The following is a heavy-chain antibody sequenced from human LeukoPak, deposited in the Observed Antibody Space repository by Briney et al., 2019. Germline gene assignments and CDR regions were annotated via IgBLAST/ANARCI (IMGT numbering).Heavy chain of an antibody. CDR3: AKDQLGEELLGDY. CDR2: IRYDGSNK. CDR1: GFTFSSYG. D-gene: IGHD1-26*01. Sequence: GGSLRLSCAASGFTFSSYGMHWVRQAPGKGLEWVAFIRYDGSNKYYADSVKGRFTISRDNSKNTLYLHMNSLRAEDTAVYYGAKDQLGEELLGDYWGQGTLVTVSS. J-gene: IGHJ4*02. V-gene: IGHV3-30*02.